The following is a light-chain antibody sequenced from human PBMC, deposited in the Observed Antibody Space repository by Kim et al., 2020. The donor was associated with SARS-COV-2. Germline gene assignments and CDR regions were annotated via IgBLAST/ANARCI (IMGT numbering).Light chain of an antibody. CDR3: QQLTNWPMFT. CDR1: QSVSTD. Sequence: SPGDRVTLSCRASQSVSTDLAWYQHKPGQAPRLLVYDATNRATGIPPRSSGSGSGTDFTLTINSLEPEDFAVYYCQQLTNWPMFTFGPGTKVDIK. J-gene: IGKJ3*01. CDR2: DAT. V-gene: IGKV3-11*01.